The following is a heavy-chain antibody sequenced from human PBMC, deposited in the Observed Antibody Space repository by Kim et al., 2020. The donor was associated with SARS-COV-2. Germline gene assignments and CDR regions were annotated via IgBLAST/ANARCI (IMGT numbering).Heavy chain of an antibody. CDR1: GGSISSGGYY. D-gene: IGHD3-10*01. CDR2: IYYSGST. J-gene: IGHJ5*02. Sequence: SETLSLTCTVSGGSISSGGYYWSWIRQHPGKGLEWIGYIYYSGSTYYNPSLKSRVTISVDTSKNQFSLKLSSVTAADTAVYYCARVKRMVRGDRLNWFDPWGQGTLVTVSS. CDR3: ARVKRMVRGDRLNWFDP. V-gene: IGHV4-31*03.